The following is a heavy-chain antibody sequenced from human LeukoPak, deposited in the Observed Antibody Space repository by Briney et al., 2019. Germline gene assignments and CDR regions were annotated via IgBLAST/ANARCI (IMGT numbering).Heavy chain of an antibody. CDR3: ARENRDVDYGDVHGKDFDIDV. D-gene: IGHD4-17*01. CDR1: GGSISSSNYY. J-gene: IGHJ6*03. V-gene: IGHV4-39*01. Sequence: SETLSLTCSVSGGSISSSNYYWGWIRQSPGKGLEWIGSGSYSGKTNYRSSLRSRVTISVDTSRNQFSLNLKFVTAADTGVYFCARENRDVDYGDVHGKDFDIDVWGIGTTVIVS. CDR2: GSYSGKT.